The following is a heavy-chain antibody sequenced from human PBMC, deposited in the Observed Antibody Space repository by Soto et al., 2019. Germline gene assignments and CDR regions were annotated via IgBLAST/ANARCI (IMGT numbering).Heavy chain of an antibody. D-gene: IGHD2-2*02. J-gene: IGHJ4*02. CDR1: GYSFATYW. CDR2: IYPGDSDT. Sequence: PGEPLKISCKGSGYSFATYWIGWVRQMPGKGLEWMGIIYPGDSDTRYSPSFQGQVTISADKSINTAYLQWSSLKASDTAMYYCATGGYCTTTSCYNFFDYWGQGSLVTVSS. V-gene: IGHV5-51*01. CDR3: ATGGYCTTTSCYNFFDY.